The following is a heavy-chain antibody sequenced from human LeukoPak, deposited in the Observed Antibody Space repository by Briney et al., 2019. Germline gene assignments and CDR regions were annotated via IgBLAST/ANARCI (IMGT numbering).Heavy chain of an antibody. J-gene: IGHJ4*02. CDR1: GFTFSTYW. CDR3: ARDRRDGYNVLDY. CDR2: IKQDASEK. D-gene: IGHD5-24*01. V-gene: IGHV3-7*01. Sequence: GGSLRLSCAASGFTFSTYWMSWVRQAPGKWLEWVANIKQDASEKYSVDSVKGRFTISRDNARNSVYMQMNSLRAEDTAVYYCARDRRDGYNVLDYWGQGTLVTVSS.